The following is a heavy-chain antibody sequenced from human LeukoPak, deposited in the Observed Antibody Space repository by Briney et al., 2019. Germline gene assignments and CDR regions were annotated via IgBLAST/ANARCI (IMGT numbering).Heavy chain of an antibody. V-gene: IGHV3-23*01. Sequence: AGGSLRLSCAASGFTVSSNYMSWVRQVPGKGLEWVSTIRGSGHSTYYADSVKGRFTISRDNSKSTLYLQMNSLRAEDTALYYCAKHYDSSAYYYFDYWGQGTLVTVSS. J-gene: IGHJ4*02. D-gene: IGHD3-22*01. CDR2: IRGSGHST. CDR3: AKHYDSSAYYYFDY. CDR1: GFTVSSNY.